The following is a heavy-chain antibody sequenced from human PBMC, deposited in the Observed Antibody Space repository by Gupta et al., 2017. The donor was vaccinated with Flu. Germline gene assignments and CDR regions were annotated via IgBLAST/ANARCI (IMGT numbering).Heavy chain of an antibody. D-gene: IGHD2-21*01. J-gene: IGHJ6*02. Sequence: QVQLVQSGAEVKKPGASVKVSCKASGYTFTSYDINWVRQATGQGLEWMGWMNPNSGNTGYAQKFKGRGTRTRNTSIGTAYMEMSSRKSEDTAVYYWARVIGGIVEARGYYYYGMDVGGQGTTVTVSS. V-gene: IGHV1-8*01. CDR3: ARVIGGIVEARGYYYYGMDV. CDR1: GYTFTSYD. CDR2: MNPNSGNT.